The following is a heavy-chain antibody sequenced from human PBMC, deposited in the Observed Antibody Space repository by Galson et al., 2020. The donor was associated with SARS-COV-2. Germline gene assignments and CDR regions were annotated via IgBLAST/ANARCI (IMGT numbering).Heavy chain of an antibody. V-gene: IGHV3-21*01. CDR2: LDTSSTYI. J-gene: IGHJ4*02. Sequence: ASVTVSCAASGFAFSSYTMNWVRQAPGKGLEWVASLDTSSTYIYHADSLKGRFTISRDNAENSLYLQMNSLRAEDTAVYYCARSPPASTSGTSIYFDYWGQGTQVTVSS. CDR3: ARSPPASTSGTSIYFDY. D-gene: IGHD3-10*01. CDR1: GFAFSSYT.